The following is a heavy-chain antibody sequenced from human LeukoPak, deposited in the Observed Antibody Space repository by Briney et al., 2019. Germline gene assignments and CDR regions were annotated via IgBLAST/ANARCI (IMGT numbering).Heavy chain of an antibody. J-gene: IGHJ4*02. V-gene: IGHV1-69*04. CDR3: ARALTGTTEDY. D-gene: IGHD1/OR15-1a*01. CDR2: IIPILGIA. Sequence: GASVKVSCKASGGTFSSYAISWVRQAPGQGLEWMGRIIPILGIANYAQKFQGRVTITADKSTSTAYMELSSLRSEDTAVYYCARALTGTTEDYWGQGTLVTVSS. CDR1: GGTFSSYA.